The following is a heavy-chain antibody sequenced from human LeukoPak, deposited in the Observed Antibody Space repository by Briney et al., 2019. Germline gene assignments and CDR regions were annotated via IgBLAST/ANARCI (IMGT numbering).Heavy chain of an antibody. CDR3: AGVAAGQRFPQDC. D-gene: IGHD6-13*01. Sequence: PSQTLSLTCTVSGGSISSGGYYWSWIRQHPGKGLEWIGYIYYSGSTYYNPSLKSRVTISVDTSKNQFSLKLSSVTAADTAVYYCAGVAAGQRFPQDCWGQGTLVTVSS. J-gene: IGHJ4*02. CDR2: IYYSGST. V-gene: IGHV4-31*03. CDR1: GGSISSGGYY.